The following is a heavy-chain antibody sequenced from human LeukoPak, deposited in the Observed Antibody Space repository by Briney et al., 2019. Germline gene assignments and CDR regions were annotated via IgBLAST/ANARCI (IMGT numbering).Heavy chain of an antibody. Sequence: SQTLSLTCAISGDSVSSNSNAWNWVRQSPSRGLEWLGRTYYRSKWFMDYAVSVKSRMTVNPDTSNNQFSLHLNSVTPEDTAVYYCARAAKGYFYVMDVWGQGTTVTVSS. V-gene: IGHV6-1*01. CDR1: GDSVSSNSNA. CDR3: ARAAKGYFYVMDV. J-gene: IGHJ6*02. CDR2: TYYRSKWFM.